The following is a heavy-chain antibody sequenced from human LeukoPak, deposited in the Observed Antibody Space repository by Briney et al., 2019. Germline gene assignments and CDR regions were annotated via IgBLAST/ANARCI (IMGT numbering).Heavy chain of an antibody. CDR2: INWSSASI. D-gene: IGHD6-19*01. V-gene: IGHV3-9*01. J-gene: IGHJ6*02. CDR3: ARRDSSGWYNYYYGMDV. CDR1: GFTFDEYA. Sequence: GRSLRLSCAASGFTFDEYAMPWVRQAPGKGLEWVSGINWSSASIGYADSVKGRFTISRDNSKNTLYLQMNSLRAEDTAVYYCARRDSSGWYNYYYGMDVWGQGTTVTVSS.